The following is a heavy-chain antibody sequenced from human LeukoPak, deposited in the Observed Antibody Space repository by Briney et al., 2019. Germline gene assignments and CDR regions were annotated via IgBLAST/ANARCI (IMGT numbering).Heavy chain of an antibody. D-gene: IGHD3-10*01. J-gene: IGHJ4*02. Sequence: SETLSLTCSVSGGSFEHYFWGWIRQPPGKGLEWIGYVYYTGSTDYSPSLKSRLAISSDTSTNQFSLKQASVTAADTAVYYCASHRRSHGSEYWGQGTLVTVSS. V-gene: IGHV4-59*01. CDR3: ASHRRSHGSEY. CDR2: VYYTGST. CDR1: GGSFEHYF.